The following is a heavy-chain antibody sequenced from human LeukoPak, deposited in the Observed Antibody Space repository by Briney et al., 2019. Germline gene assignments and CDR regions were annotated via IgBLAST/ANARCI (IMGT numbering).Heavy chain of an antibody. CDR1: GGSFSGCY. Sequence: SETLSLTCAVYGGSFSGCYWSWIRQPPGKGLEWIGEIDHSGSTNYNPSLKSRVIISVDTSKNQFSLKVNSVTAADTALYYCASRRDGYVNPFDCWGQGTQVTVSS. CDR2: IDHSGST. J-gene: IGHJ4*02. V-gene: IGHV4-34*01. CDR3: ASRRDGYVNPFDC. D-gene: IGHD5-24*01.